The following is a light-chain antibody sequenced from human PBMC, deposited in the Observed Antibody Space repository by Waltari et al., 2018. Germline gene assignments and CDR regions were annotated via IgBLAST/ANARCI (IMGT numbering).Light chain of an antibody. CDR2: EVT. Sequence: QSALTQPPSASGSPGQSVTISCTGTTCDIGGYNYVSWYQQRPGKAPKFLIYEVTKRPSGVPDRFSGSKSANTASLTVSGLQAEDEADYYCSSYAGSNYVAFGGGTKLTVL. CDR3: SSYAGSNYVA. CDR1: TCDIGGYNY. V-gene: IGLV2-8*01. J-gene: IGLJ2*01.